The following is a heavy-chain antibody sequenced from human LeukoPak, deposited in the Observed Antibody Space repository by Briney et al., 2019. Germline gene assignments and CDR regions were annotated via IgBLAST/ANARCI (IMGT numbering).Heavy chain of an antibody. CDR3: ARRGVYATSPFDY. D-gene: IGHD2-8*01. J-gene: IGHJ4*02. CDR1: GYRFTSYW. Sequence: GESLKISCKGSGYRFTSYWIGWVRLMPGEGLEWMAIIYPGDSDTRYSPSFQGQVTISADKSISTAYLQWSSLKASDAAMYYCARRGVYATSPFDYWGQGTLVTVSS. V-gene: IGHV5-51*01. CDR2: IYPGDSDT.